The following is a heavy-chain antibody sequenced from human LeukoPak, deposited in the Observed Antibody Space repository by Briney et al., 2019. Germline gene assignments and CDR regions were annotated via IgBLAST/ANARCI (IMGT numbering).Heavy chain of an antibody. J-gene: IGHJ4*02. D-gene: IGHD3-10*01. Sequence: SETLSLTCTVSGGSISSYYWSWIRQPPGKGLEWIGYIYYSGSTNYNPSLKSRVTISVDTSKNQFSLKLSSVTAADTAVYYCAGSGSYFYWGQGTLVTVSS. CDR1: GGSISSYY. CDR2: IYYSGST. CDR3: AGSGSYFY. V-gene: IGHV4-59*01.